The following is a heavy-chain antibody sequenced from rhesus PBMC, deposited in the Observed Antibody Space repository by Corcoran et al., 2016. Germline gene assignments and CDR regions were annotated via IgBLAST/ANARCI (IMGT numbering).Heavy chain of an antibody. D-gene: IGHD6-13*01. J-gene: IGHJ3*01. CDR3: ARDPSGYSSWSGAFDF. Sequence: QVQLQESGPGLLKPSDTLSLTCAVSGGSISGGYGWGWTRQHQGKGLEWVWSISSSNGNTYTNPSLKRRITISTDTSQHQFSLNLSSVTAADTSVYYCARDPSGYSSWSGAFDFWGQGLRVTVSS. V-gene: IGHV4S7*01. CDR1: GGSISGGYG. CDR2: ISSSNGNT.